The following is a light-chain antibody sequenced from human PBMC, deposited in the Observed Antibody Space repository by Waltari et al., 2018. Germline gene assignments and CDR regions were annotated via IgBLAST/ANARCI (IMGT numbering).Light chain of an antibody. CDR3: SSYTSGSTRVV. CDR1: SSDVGGYNY. CDR2: EVS. V-gene: IGLV2-14*01. Sequence: QSALTQPASVSGSPGQSITISCTGTSSDVGGYNYVSWYQQHTGKAPKHMIYEVSNRPSGVPNRVSGYKSGNTASLIISGLQAEDEADYYCSSYTSGSTRVVFGGGTKLTVL. J-gene: IGLJ2*01.